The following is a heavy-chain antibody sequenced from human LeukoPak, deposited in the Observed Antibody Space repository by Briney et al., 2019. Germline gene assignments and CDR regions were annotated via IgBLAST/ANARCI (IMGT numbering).Heavy chain of an antibody. Sequence: PGESLKISCKGSGYSFTNYWIGWVRQMPGKGLEWMGVIYPGDSDTRYSPSFQGQVTISVDKSISTAYLHWSSLKASDTAMYYCARPLDAVAGTSSDYWGQGTLLTASS. J-gene: IGHJ4*02. D-gene: IGHD6-19*01. CDR3: ARPLDAVAGTSSDY. CDR2: IYPGDSDT. CDR1: GYSFTNYW. V-gene: IGHV5-51*03.